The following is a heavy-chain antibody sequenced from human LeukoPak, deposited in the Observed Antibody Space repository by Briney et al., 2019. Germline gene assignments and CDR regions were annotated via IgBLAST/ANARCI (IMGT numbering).Heavy chain of an antibody. V-gene: IGHV4-4*07. J-gene: IGHJ3*02. D-gene: IGHD3-10*01. CDR3: ARSRFEELLVAFDI. CDR2: IYASGRT. CDR1: GGSISGYF. Sequence: TSETLSLTCTVSGGSISGYFWSWIRQPAGKGLEWIGRIYASGRTNYNPSLRSRVTMSVDTSKNQFSLRLSSVTAADTAVYYCARSRFEELLVAFDIWGQGTMVIVSS.